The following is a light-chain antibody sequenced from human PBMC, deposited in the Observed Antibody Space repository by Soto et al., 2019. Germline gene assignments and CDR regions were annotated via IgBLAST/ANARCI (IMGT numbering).Light chain of an antibody. Sequence: DIQMTQPPSAMSASVGDRVTITCRASQGIHKYLAWFQQKPGKVPKRLIYGASSLQSGVPSRFSGSGSGTEFTLTISSLQPEDFATYYCLQHNFYPPTFGQGTRLEIK. CDR2: GAS. J-gene: IGKJ5*01. CDR1: QGIHKY. CDR3: LQHNFYPPT. V-gene: IGKV1-17*03.